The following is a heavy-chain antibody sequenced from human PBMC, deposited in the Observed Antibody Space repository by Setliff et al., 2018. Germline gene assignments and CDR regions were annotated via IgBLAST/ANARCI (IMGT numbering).Heavy chain of an antibody. CDR1: GGSISSGSYY. Sequence: SETLSLTCTVSGGSISSGSYYWSWIRQPAGKGLEWVGRLHTSGNTNYNPSLKSRVAMSVDTSKNQFSLRLTSLTAADTAVYFCARDNTILGATDHWGQGTLVTVSS. CDR3: ARDNTILGATDH. CDR2: LHTSGNT. J-gene: IGHJ5*02. V-gene: IGHV4-61*02. D-gene: IGHD1-26*01.